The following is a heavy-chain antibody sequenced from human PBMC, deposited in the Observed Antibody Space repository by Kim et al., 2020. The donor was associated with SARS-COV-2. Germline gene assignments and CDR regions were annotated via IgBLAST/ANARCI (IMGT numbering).Heavy chain of an antibody. V-gene: IGHV3-53*01. Sequence: GGSLRLSCAASGFTVSSNYMSWVRQAPGKGLEWVSVIYSGGSTYYADSVKGRFTISRDNSKNTLYLQMNSLRAEDTAVYYCASLKIAVAGLEDYWGQGTLVTVSS. J-gene: IGHJ4*02. D-gene: IGHD6-19*01. CDR2: IYSGGST. CDR3: ASLKIAVAGLEDY. CDR1: GFTVSSNY.